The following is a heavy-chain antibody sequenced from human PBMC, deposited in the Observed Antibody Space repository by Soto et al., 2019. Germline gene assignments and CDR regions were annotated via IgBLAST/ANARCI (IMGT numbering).Heavy chain of an antibody. CDR3: AKDRITMGRGVEWFDP. D-gene: IGHD3-10*01. Sequence: QVQLVESGGGVVQPGRSLRLSCAASGFIFSSYGMHWVRQAPGKGLEWVAVISYDGSSKYYADSVKGRFTISRDNSKNTLYLQMNSLRAEDTAVYYCAKDRITMGRGVEWFDPWGQGTLVTGSS. V-gene: IGHV3-30*18. J-gene: IGHJ5*02. CDR1: GFIFSSYG. CDR2: ISYDGSSK.